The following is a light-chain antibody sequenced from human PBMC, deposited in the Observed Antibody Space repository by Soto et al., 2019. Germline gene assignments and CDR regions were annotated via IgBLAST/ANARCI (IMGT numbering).Light chain of an antibody. J-gene: IGLJ2*01. CDR2: DVN. Sequence: QSALTQPPSASGSPGQSVAISCSGTSSDVGGYNYVSWYQHPGKAPKLMIYDVNKRPSGVPDRFSGSKSGNTASLTVSGLQAEDEADYYCISYAGSNKPAFGGGTKVTVL. V-gene: IGLV2-8*01. CDR1: SSDVGGYNY. CDR3: ISYAGSNKPA.